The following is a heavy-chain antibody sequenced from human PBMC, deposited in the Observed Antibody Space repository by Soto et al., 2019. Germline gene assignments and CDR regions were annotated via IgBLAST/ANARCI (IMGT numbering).Heavy chain of an antibody. D-gene: IGHD3-10*01. CDR1: GYTFTGYY. CDR3: ARGVGSGTYYNQYNWFDP. CDR2: INPNSGNT. Sequence: ASVKVSCKASGYTFTGYYMHWVRQAPGQGLEWMGWINPNSGNTNHAQKLQGRVTMTTDTSTSTAYMELRSLRSDDTAVYYCARGVGSGTYYNQYNWFDPWGQGTLVTVS. V-gene: IGHV1-18*04. J-gene: IGHJ5*02.